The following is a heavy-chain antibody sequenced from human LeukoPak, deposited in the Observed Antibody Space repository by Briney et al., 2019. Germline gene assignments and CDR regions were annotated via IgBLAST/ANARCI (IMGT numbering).Heavy chain of an antibody. D-gene: IGHD5-24*01. V-gene: IGHV1-69*15. CDR2: IIPEFEEK. CDR1: GAIFSKWS. Sequence: ASVKVSFKATGAIFSKWSISWVRLPQGPGLELVGTIIPEFEEKHYAQKLQGRVTISADDSATAAYMELSSLRSADTAIYYCARVHGDGYNYGIAFDIWGQGTMVTVSS. CDR3: ARVHGDGYNYGIAFDI. J-gene: IGHJ3*02.